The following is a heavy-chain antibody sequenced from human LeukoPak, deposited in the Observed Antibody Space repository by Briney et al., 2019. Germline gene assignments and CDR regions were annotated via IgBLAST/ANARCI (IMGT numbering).Heavy chain of an antibody. Sequence: ASVKVSCKASGYTFNNYGISWVRQAPGQGLEWMGWISAYNGNTDYAQKVQGRVTMTTDTSTSTAYMEMRSLKSDDTAVYYCARGYQLHNNWFDPWGQGTLVTVSS. CDR2: ISAYNGNT. J-gene: IGHJ5*02. CDR1: GYTFNNYG. V-gene: IGHV1-18*01. D-gene: IGHD2-2*01. CDR3: ARGYQLHNNWFDP.